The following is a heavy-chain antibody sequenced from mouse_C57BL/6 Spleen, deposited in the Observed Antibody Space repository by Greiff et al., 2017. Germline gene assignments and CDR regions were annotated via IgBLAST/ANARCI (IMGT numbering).Heavy chain of an antibody. V-gene: IGHV1-80*01. CDR1: GYAFSSYW. J-gene: IGHJ2*01. D-gene: IGHD1-1*01. Sequence: VQLQQSGAELVKPGASVKISCKASGYAFSSYWMNWVKQRPGKGLEWIGQIYPGDGDTNYNGKFKGKATLTADKSSSTAYMQLSSLTSEDSAVYFCARGGETYGSSTHWGQGTTLTVSS. CDR3: ARGGETYGSSTH. CDR2: IYPGDGDT.